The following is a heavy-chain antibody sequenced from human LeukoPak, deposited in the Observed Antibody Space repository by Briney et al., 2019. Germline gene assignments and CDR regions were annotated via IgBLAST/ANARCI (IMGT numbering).Heavy chain of an antibody. CDR1: GFTFNSYS. CDR3: AKRGVVIRVILVGFHKEAYYFDS. V-gene: IGHV3-21*04. D-gene: IGHD3-22*01. CDR2: ISSSSSSI. Sequence: GGSLRLSCAASGFTFNSYSMNWVRQAPGKGLERVSSISSSSSSIYYADSVKGRFTISRDNAKNSLYLQMNSLRAEDTAVYFCAKRGVVIRVILVGFHKEAYYFDSWGRGALVTVSS. J-gene: IGHJ4*02.